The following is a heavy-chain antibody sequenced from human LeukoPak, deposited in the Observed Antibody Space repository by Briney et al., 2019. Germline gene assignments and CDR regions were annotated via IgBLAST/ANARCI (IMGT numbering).Heavy chain of an antibody. CDR1: GYIFTSYD. J-gene: IGHJ4*02. CDR2: MNPNSGNT. D-gene: IGHD3-22*01. Sequence: ASVKVSCKASGYIFTSYDINWVRQATGQGLEWMGWMNPNSGNTGYAQKFQGRVTMTRNTSISTAYMELSSLRSEDTAVYYCARIGSGEWLLPYFDYWGQGTLVTVSS. CDR3: ARIGSGEWLLPYFDY. V-gene: IGHV1-8*01.